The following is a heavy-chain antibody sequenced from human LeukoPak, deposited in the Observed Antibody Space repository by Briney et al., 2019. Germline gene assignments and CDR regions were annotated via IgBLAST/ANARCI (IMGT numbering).Heavy chain of an antibody. Sequence: PSETLSFTCTVSGGSISISNYYWGWIRQPPGRGLEWIGSISYSRTYYNPSLKSRLTISVDPSKNHFSLNLRSVTAADTAVYYCARRTSNPVGAIDYWGQGTLVTVSS. CDR2: ISYSRT. J-gene: IGHJ4*02. CDR1: GGSISISNYY. V-gene: IGHV4-39*01. CDR3: ARRTSNPVGAIDY. D-gene: IGHD1-26*01.